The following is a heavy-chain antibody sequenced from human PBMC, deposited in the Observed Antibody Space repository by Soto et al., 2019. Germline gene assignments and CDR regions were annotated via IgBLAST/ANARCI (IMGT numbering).Heavy chain of an antibody. CDR2: IDPSDSYT. J-gene: IGHJ4*02. CDR1: GYSFTSYW. CDR3: ARGTSGSYYHFDY. V-gene: IGHV5-10-1*01. D-gene: IGHD3-10*01. Sequence: GESLKISCKGSGYSFTSYWISWVRQMPGKGLEWMGRIDPSDSYTNYSPSFQGHVTISADKSISTAYLQWSSLKAPDTAMYYCARGTSGSYYHFDYWGQGTLVTVSS.